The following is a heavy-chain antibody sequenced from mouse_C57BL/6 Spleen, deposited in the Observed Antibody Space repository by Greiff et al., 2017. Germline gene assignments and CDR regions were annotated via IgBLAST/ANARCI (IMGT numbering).Heavy chain of an antibody. D-gene: IGHD2-4*01. CDR1: GFTFNTYA. Sequence: EVHLVESGGGLVQPKGSLKLSCAASGFTFNTYAMPWVRQAPGKGLEWVARIRSKSSNYATYYADSVKDRFTISRDDSQSMLYLQMNNLKTEDTAMYYWLREGDYDGFPWFAYWGQGTLVTVSA. J-gene: IGHJ3*01. V-gene: IGHV10-3*01. CDR2: IRSKSSNYAT. CDR3: LREGDYDGFPWFAY.